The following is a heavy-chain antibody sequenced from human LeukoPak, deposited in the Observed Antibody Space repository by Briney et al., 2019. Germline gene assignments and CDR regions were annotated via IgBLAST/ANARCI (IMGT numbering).Heavy chain of an antibody. J-gene: IGHJ3*02. V-gene: IGHV1-46*01. D-gene: IGHD6-19*01. Sequence: ASVKVSCKASGYTFTSYYMHWVRQAPGQGLEWMGIINPSGGSTSYAQKFQGRVTMTRDTSTSTVYMELSSPRSEDTAVYYCASEQLLAVAGTRDAFDIWGQGTMVTVSS. CDR1: GYTFTSYY. CDR3: ASEQLLAVAGTRDAFDI. CDR2: INPSGGST.